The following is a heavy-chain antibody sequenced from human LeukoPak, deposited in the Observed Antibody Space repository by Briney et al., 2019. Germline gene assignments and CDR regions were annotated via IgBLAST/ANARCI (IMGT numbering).Heavy chain of an antibody. CDR3: ARADSSSWRL. CDR1: GGSFSGYY. V-gene: IGHV4-34*01. D-gene: IGHD6-13*01. CDR2: INHSGRT. Sequence: SETLSLTCAVYGGSFSGYYWSWIRQPPGKGLEWIGEINHSGRTNYNPSLKSRVTISVDTSKNQFSLKLSSVTAADTAVYYCARADSSSWRLWGQGTLVTVSS. J-gene: IGHJ4*02.